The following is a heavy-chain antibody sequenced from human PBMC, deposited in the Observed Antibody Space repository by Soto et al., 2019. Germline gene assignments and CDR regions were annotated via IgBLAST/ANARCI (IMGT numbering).Heavy chain of an antibody. CDR2: IDPSDSQT. CDR1: GYSFAGYW. J-gene: IGHJ4*02. V-gene: IGHV5-10-1*01. Sequence: PGESLKISCKGSGYSFAGYWITWVRQKPGKGLEWMGRIDPSDSQTYYSPSFRGHVTISATKSITTVFLQWSSLRASDTAMYYCARQIYDSDTGPTFQHYFDSWGQGTPVTVSS. CDR3: ARQIYDSDTGPTFQHYFDS. D-gene: IGHD3-22*01.